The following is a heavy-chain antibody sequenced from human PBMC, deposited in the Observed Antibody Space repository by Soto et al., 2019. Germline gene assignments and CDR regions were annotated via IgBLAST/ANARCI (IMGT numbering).Heavy chain of an antibody. CDR2: IHMTHDVI. CDR3: VSDPDGDLDFDY. CDR1: GFTFATYA. D-gene: IGHD4-17*01. Sequence: VQLVESGGEVVQPGGSLRLSCAASGFTFATYAMNWVRQAPGKGLEWLSFIHMTHDVIFYADSLRGRFTISRDNAKDSLYLQMNSLRVEDTAVYYCVSDPDGDLDFDYWGQGTLVTVSS. V-gene: IGHV3-48*01. J-gene: IGHJ4*02.